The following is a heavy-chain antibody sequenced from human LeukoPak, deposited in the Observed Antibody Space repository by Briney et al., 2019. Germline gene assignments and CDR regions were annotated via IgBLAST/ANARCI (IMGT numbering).Heavy chain of an antibody. CDR3: AGNGWGNNWFDP. V-gene: IGHV3-9*01. Sequence: PGGSLRLSCAASGFTFSSYWMNWARQAPGKGLEWVSGISWNSGSIGYADSVKGRFTISRDNTKNSLYLQLNSLRPEDTALYYCAGNGWGNNWFDPWGQGTLVTVAS. D-gene: IGHD3-16*01. CDR1: GFTFSSYW. J-gene: IGHJ5*02. CDR2: ISWNSGSI.